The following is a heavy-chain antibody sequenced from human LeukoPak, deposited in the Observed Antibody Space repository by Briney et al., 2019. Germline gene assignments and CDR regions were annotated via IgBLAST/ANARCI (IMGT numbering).Heavy chain of an antibody. Sequence: SVKVSCKASGFTFTSSTIQWVRQARGQRLEWIGWIVVGSGNTNYAQKFQERVTITRDMSTSTAYMELSSLRSEDTAVYYCAADGGDTMFDPWGQGTLVTVSS. CDR1: GFTFTSST. CDR2: IVVGSGNT. D-gene: IGHD3-3*01. J-gene: IGHJ5*02. CDR3: AADGGDTMFDP. V-gene: IGHV1-58*02.